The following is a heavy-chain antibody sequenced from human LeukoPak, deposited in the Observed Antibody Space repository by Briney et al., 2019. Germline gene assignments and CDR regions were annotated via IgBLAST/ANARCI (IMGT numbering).Heavy chain of an antibody. Sequence: PGGSLRLSCAASGFTFSNHDMNWVRQAPGKGLEWVANMNQDGSEKDYVDSVKGRFTISRDNARNSLYLQMGSLRAEDTAVYYCATYTHWVAGDVWGQGTTVTVSS. J-gene: IGHJ6*02. D-gene: IGHD3-16*01. CDR2: MNQDGSEK. V-gene: IGHV3-7*01. CDR1: GFTFSNHD. CDR3: ATYTHWVAGDV.